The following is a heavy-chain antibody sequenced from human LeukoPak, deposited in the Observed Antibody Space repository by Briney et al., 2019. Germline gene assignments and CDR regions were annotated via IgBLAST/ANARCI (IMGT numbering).Heavy chain of an antibody. Sequence: GGSLRLSCAASGFSFSDYWMAWVRQAPGKGLEWVATITLDGSQKYYVDSVQGRFTISSDNAEKSLFLQVSSLRADDTAVYYCATEDWFRFDSWGQGTLLIVSS. J-gene: IGHJ4*02. D-gene: IGHD3-10*01. V-gene: IGHV3-7*05. CDR3: ATEDWFRFDS. CDR1: GFSFSDYW. CDR2: ITLDGSQK.